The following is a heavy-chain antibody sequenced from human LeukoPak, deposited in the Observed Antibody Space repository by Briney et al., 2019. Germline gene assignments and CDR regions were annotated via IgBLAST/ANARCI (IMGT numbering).Heavy chain of an antibody. Sequence: GRSLRLSCAASGFTFSSYVMNWVRQAPGKGLEWVSAITSGGSAYYADSVKGRFTISRDNSKNTLYLQMDGLRAEDTALYYCATRSTGYWGQGTLVTVSS. CDR2: ITSGGSA. D-gene: IGHD6-13*01. CDR1: GFTFSSYV. CDR3: ATRSTGY. J-gene: IGHJ4*02. V-gene: IGHV3-23*01.